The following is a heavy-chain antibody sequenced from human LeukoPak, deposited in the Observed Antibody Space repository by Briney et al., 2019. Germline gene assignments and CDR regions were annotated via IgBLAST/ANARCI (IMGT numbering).Heavy chain of an antibody. D-gene: IGHD7-27*01. CDR2: INPNSGGT. CDR1: GYTFTDNH. CDR3: ARELGSNAFDI. Sequence: GASVTVSCKASGYTFTDNHMYWIRQAPGQGPDCMGWINPNSGGTNYAQKFQGRITMTRDTSISTAYMELSRLTSDDTAIYFCARELGSNAFDIWGQGTMVTVSS. V-gene: IGHV1-2*02. J-gene: IGHJ3*02.